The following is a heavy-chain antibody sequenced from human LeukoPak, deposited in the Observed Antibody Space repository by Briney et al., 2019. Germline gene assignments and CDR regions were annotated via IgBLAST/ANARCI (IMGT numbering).Heavy chain of an antibody. D-gene: IGHD3-22*01. CDR2: MSVSGGST. J-gene: IGHJ1*01. Sequence: GGSLRLPCAASGFTFTSYAMSWARQAPGKGLEWVSAMSVSGGSTYYADSVKGRFTVSRDNSKNTLYLEMKSLRGEDTAVYYCAKDGVGDSSGYYLLEHWGQGTLVTVSS. CDR3: AKDGVGDSSGYYLLEH. V-gene: IGHV3-23*01. CDR1: GFTFTSYA.